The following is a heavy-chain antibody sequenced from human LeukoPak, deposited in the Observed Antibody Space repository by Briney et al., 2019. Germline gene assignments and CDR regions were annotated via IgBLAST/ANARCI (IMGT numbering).Heavy chain of an antibody. CDR3: ARPQRYSNYALDY. CDR2: IYYSGST. D-gene: IGHD4-11*01. J-gene: IGHJ4*02. Sequence: SETLSLTCTVSGGSISSGGYYWSWIRQPPGKGLEWIGYIYYSGSTNYNPSLKSRVTISVDTSKNQFSLKLSSVTAADTAVYYCARPQRYSNYALDYWGQGTLVTVSS. V-gene: IGHV4-61*08. CDR1: GGSISSGGYY.